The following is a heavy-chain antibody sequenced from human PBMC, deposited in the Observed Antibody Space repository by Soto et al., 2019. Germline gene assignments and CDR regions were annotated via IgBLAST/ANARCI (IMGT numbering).Heavy chain of an antibody. CDR1: GGSFRGYY. Sequence: SDTLFLTCVFYGGSFRGYYWGGIGQPPGKGLEWIGELKQSGSNNCNPSLKRRVTISVDTSKNQFSLKLSSVTAPDTAVYYCARGGTYDILAGYYYYYYGMYVWVQGSTV. V-gene: IGHV4-34*01. D-gene: IGHD3-9*01. CDR2: LKQSGSN. CDR3: ARGGTYDILAGYYYYYYGMYV. J-gene: IGHJ6*01.